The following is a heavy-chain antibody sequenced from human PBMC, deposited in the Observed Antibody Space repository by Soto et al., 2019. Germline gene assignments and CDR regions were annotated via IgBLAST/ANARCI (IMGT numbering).Heavy chain of an antibody. J-gene: IGHJ4*02. Sequence: EVQLLESGGGLVQPGGSLRLSCAASGFTFSSYGMSWVRQAPGKGLEWVSAISGGGSYRYYADSVKGRFTISRDNSKNTLYVQMNSLRAEDTAVYYCAKEGAGGAYSSSWYIDYWGQGTLVTVSS. CDR2: ISGGGSYR. V-gene: IGHV3-23*01. CDR1: GFTFSSYG. D-gene: IGHD6-13*01. CDR3: AKEGAGGAYSSSWYIDY.